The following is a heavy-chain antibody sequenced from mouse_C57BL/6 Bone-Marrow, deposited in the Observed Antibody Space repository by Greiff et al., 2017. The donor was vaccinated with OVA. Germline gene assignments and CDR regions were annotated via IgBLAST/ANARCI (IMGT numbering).Heavy chain of an antibody. V-gene: IGHV1-15*01. CDR2: IDPETGGT. J-gene: IGHJ2*01. CDR1: GYTFTDYE. Sequence: VQLQQSGAELVRPGASVTLSCKASGYTFTDYEMHWVKQTPVHGLEWIGAIDPETGGTAYNQKFKGKAILTADKSSSTAYMELRSLTSEDSAVYYCTRWVIYDGYPYYVDYWGQGTTLTVSS. D-gene: IGHD2-3*01. CDR3: TRWVIYDGYPYYVDY.